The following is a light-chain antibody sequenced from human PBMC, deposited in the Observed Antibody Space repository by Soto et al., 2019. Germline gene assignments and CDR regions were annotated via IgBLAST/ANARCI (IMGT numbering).Light chain of an antibody. J-gene: IGKJ2*03. CDR3: QPYANWPPYS. CDR1: QRIRSH. CDR2: GAS. V-gene: IGKV3-15*01. Sequence: VVMSQSPATLSVSPGERAMLSCRASQRIRSHLAWYQQKPGQAPRLIIYGASTRATGIPDRFSGSGSGTDFTLTISSLQSEDFAVYYCQPYANWPPYSFGQGTRME.